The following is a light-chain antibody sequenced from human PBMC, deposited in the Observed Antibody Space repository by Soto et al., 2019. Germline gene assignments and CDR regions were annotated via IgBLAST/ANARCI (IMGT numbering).Light chain of an antibody. CDR3: QQYGSSPTWT. Sequence: LDQSTGTLSLARGERATLSCRASERLSSVYLAWYQQRPGQPPRLLIYGASNRATGIPDRFSGSGSGTDFTLIINRLEPEDSAVYYCQQYGSSPTWTFGQGTMVDIK. CDR1: ERLSSVY. CDR2: GAS. J-gene: IGKJ1*01. V-gene: IGKV3-20*01.